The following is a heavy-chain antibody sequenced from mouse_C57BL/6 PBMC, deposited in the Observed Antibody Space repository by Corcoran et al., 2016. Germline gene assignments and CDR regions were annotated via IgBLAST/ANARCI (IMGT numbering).Heavy chain of an antibody. D-gene: IGHD1-1*02. V-gene: IGHV1-26*01. Sequence: EVQLQQSGPELVKPGASVKISCKASGYMFTDYYMNWVKQSHGKSLEWIGDINPNNGGTSYNQKFKGKATLTVDKSSSTAYMELRSLTSEDSAVYYCARNYGYYFDYWGQGTTLTVSS. J-gene: IGHJ2*01. CDR3: ARNYGYYFDY. CDR1: GYMFTDYY. CDR2: INPNNGGT.